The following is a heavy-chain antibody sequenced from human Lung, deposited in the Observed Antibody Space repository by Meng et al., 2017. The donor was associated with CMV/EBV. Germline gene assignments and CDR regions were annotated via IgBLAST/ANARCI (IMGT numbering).Heavy chain of an antibody. J-gene: IGHJ4*02. Sequence: QVPLVQSGAAVKKPGASLKLSCKASGYTFTSYGISWVRQAPGQRLEWMGWINDGNGNTKYSQKFQGRVTITRDTSARTAYMEVSSLRSEDTAVYYCAKTPRADWSVDYWGQGTLVTVSS. D-gene: IGHD3-9*01. CDR3: AKTPRADWSVDY. CDR2: INDGNGNT. V-gene: IGHV1-3*01. CDR1: GYTFTSYG.